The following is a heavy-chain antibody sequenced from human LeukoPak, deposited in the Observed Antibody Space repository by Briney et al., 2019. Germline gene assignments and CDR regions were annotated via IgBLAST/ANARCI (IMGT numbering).Heavy chain of an antibody. D-gene: IGHD6-6*01. CDR2: IYNSGST. J-gene: IGHJ4*02. CDR3: ARLTRLSTSPDRYYLDY. V-gene: IGHV4-59*08. Sequence: SETLSLTCTVSGASITSFYWNWIRQPPGKGLEWIGYIYNSGSTNYIPSLKGRVTISIDTSKNQFSLKLSSVTAADSAVYYCARLTRLSTSPDRYYLDYWGQGTLVTVSS. CDR1: GASITSFY.